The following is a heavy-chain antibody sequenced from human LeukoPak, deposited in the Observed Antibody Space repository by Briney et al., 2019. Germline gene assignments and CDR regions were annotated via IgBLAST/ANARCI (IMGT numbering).Heavy chain of an antibody. CDR2: INPSGGST. J-gene: IGHJ5*02. CDR3: ARAYCSGGSCYSYWFDP. Sequence: ASVKVSCKASGYTFTSYYMHWVRQAPGQGLEWMGIINPSGGSTSYAQKFQGRVTMTRDTSTRTVYMELSSLRSEDTAVYYCARAYCSGGSCYSYWFDPWGQGTLVTVSS. D-gene: IGHD2-15*01. V-gene: IGHV1-46*01. CDR1: GYTFTSYY.